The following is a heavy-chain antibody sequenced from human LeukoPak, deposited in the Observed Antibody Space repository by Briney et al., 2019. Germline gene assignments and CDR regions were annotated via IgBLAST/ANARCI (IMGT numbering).Heavy chain of an antibody. V-gene: IGHV3-30-3*01. CDR3: ASDRRYRGYRGDAFDI. Sequence: GGSLRLSCAASGFTFSSYAMHWVRQAPGKGLEWVAVISYDGSNKYYADSVKGRFTISRDNSKNTLYLQMNSLRAEDTAVYYCASDRRYRGYRGDAFDIWGQGTMVTVSS. D-gene: IGHD5-12*01. J-gene: IGHJ3*02. CDR2: ISYDGSNK. CDR1: GFTFSSYA.